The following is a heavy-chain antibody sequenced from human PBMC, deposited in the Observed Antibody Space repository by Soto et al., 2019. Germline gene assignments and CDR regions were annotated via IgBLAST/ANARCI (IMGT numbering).Heavy chain of an antibody. CDR2: IYYSGST. CDR1: GGSIISGGYY. J-gene: IGHJ4*02. CDR3: ARGGILLNYYDSSGYPSEFDY. V-gene: IGHV4-31*03. D-gene: IGHD3-22*01. Sequence: PSETLSLTFTVSGGSIISGGYYWNRIRQHPGKDLEWIGYIYYSGSTYYNPSLKSRVTISVDTSKNQFSLKLSSVTAADTTVYYCARGGILLNYYDSSGYPSEFDYWGQGTLVTVSS.